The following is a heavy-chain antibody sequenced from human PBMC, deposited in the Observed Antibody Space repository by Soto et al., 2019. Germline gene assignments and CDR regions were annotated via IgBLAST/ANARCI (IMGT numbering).Heavy chain of an antibody. J-gene: IGHJ4*02. V-gene: IGHV3-23*01. D-gene: IGHD6-19*01. Sequence: GGSLRLSCAASGFTFSNYGIHWVRQAPGKGLEWVSVISGSGDRQYYADSVKGRFTISRDNSRNTLYLQMNSLRAGDSAKYYCAKEGTSGLYYFDYWGPGTLVTVSS. CDR3: AKEGTSGLYYFDY. CDR1: GFTFSNYG. CDR2: ISGSGDRQ.